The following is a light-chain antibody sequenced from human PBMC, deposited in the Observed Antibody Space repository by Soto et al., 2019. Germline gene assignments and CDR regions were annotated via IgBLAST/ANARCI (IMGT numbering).Light chain of an antibody. CDR3: LQYHYWPWT. V-gene: IGKV3-15*01. CDR2: GAS. CDR1: QSVSSN. J-gene: IGKJ1*01. Sequence: EIVMTQSPATLSVSPGERATLSCRASQSVSSNLAWYQQKPGQAPSLLIYGASTRATGIPARFSGSGSGTEFTLTISSLQSEDLGVYYCLQYHYWPWTFGQGTKWIS.